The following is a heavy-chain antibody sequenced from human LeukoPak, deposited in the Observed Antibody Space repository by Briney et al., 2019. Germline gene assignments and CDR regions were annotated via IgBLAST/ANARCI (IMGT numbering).Heavy chain of an antibody. CDR1: GFSLSTSGVG. V-gene: IGHV2-5*01. Sequence: ESGPTLVNPTQTLTLTCTFSGFSLSTSGVGVGWIRQPPGKALEWLALIYWNDDKRYSPSLKSSLTITKDTSQNQVVLTMTNMDPVDTATYYCAHSSLVWELPNNFDYWGQGTLVTVSS. D-gene: IGHD1-26*01. J-gene: IGHJ4*02. CDR3: AHSSLVWELPNNFDY. CDR2: IYWNDDK.